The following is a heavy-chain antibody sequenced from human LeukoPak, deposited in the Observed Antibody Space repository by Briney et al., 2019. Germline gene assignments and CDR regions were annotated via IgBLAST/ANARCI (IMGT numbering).Heavy chain of an antibody. J-gene: IGHJ4*02. CDR1: GGSFSGYY. D-gene: IGHD3-22*01. CDR3: AAYCYDSSGYQGFDY. CDR2: INHSGST. Sequence: SSETLSLTCAVYGGSFSGYYWSWIRQPPGKGLEWIGEINHSGSTNYNPSLKSRVTISVDTSKNQFSLKLSSVTAADTAVYYCAAYCYDSSGYQGFDYWGQGTLVTVSS. V-gene: IGHV4-34*01.